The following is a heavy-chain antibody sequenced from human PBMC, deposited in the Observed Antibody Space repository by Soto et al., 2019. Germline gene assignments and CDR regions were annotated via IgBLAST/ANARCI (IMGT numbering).Heavy chain of an antibody. CDR1: GFTFDDYA. CDR3: ATDDYYGSGSAPDY. CDR2: ISWNSGSI. Sequence: EVQLVESGGGLVQPGRSLRLSCAASGFTFDDYAMHWVRQAPGKGLEWVSGISWNSGSIGYADSVKGRFTISRDNAKNSLYLQMNSLRAEDTALYYCATDDYYGSGSAPDYWGQGTLVTVSS. V-gene: IGHV3-9*01. D-gene: IGHD3-10*01. J-gene: IGHJ4*02.